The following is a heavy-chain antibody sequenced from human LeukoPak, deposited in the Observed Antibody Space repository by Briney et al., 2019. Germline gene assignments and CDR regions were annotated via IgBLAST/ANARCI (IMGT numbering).Heavy chain of an antibody. CDR1: GFTFSSYS. CDR3: AKDYGTAMPH. Sequence: PGGSLRLSCAASGFTFSSYSVNWVRQAPGKGLEWVSSISSSSSYIYYADSVKGRFTISRDNAKNSLYLQMNSLRAEDTAVYYCAKDYGTAMPHWGQGTLVTVSS. D-gene: IGHD5-18*01. V-gene: IGHV3-21*01. CDR2: ISSSSSYI. J-gene: IGHJ4*02.